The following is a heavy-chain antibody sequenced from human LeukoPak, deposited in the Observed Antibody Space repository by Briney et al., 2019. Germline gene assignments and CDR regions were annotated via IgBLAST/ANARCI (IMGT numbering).Heavy chain of an antibody. Sequence: GGSLRLSCAASGFTFSNAWMSWVRQAPGKGLEWVSYISTTSSAIYYADSVKGRFTISRDNAKNSLYLQMSSLRAEDTAVYYCAREYGTLDYWGQGSLVTVSS. CDR2: ISTTSSAI. CDR3: AREYGTLDY. D-gene: IGHD3-10*01. J-gene: IGHJ4*02. CDR1: GFTFSNAW. V-gene: IGHV3-48*01.